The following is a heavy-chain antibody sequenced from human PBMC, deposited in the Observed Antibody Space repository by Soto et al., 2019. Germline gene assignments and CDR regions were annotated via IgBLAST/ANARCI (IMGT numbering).Heavy chain of an antibody. J-gene: IGHJ6*04. D-gene: IGHD2-8*01. V-gene: IGHV1-2*04. Sequence: ASVNVSCKASGYSFTDYHIHWVRQAPGQGLEWLGRINPKSGGTSTAQKFQGWVTMTTDTSISTASMELTRLTSDDTAIYYCARGDSTDCSNGVCSVFYNHDRDVWGNGNTVTVSS. CDR2: INPKSGGT. CDR1: GYSFTDYH. CDR3: ARGDSTDCSNGVCSVFYNHDRDV.